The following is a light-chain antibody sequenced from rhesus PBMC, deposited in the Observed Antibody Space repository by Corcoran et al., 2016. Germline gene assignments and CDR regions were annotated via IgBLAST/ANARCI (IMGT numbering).Light chain of an antibody. CDR1: ESVSSFGINL. J-gene: IGKJ1*01. Sequence: DIVLTQSPASLAVSPGQRATITCRASESVSSFGINLIHWYQQKPGQPPKLLIYQASNKDTWVPARFSGSGSGTDFTLTINPVEADDAADYYCLQSKNSPTFGQGTKVEIK. V-gene: IGKV7-13*01. CDR2: QAS. CDR3: LQSKNSPT.